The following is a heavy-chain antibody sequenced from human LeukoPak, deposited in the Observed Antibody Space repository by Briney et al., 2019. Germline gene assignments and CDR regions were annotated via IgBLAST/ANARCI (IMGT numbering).Heavy chain of an antibody. CDR2: IVVGSGNT. Sequence: GTSVKVSCKASGFTFTSSAMQWVRQARGQRLEWIGWIVVGSGNTNYAQKFQERVTITRDMSTSTAYMELSSLRSEDTAVYYCARSGPWDYYYYMDVWGKGTTVTVSS. J-gene: IGHJ6*03. CDR1: GFTFTSSA. CDR3: ARSGPWDYYYYMDV. V-gene: IGHV1-58*02. D-gene: IGHD1-26*01.